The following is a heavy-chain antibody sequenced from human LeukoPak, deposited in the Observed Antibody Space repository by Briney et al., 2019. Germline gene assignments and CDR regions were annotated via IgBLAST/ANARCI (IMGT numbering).Heavy chain of an antibody. D-gene: IGHD6-19*01. CDR2: INHSGST. V-gene: IGHV4-34*01. Sequence: SETLSLTCAVYGGSFSGYYWSWIRQPPGKGLEWIGEINHSGSTNYNPSLKSRVTISVDTSKNQFSLKLSSVTAADTAVYYCARGGQWLVTEYDYWGQGTLVTVSS. J-gene: IGHJ4*02. CDR3: ARGGQWLVTEYDY. CDR1: GGSFSGYY.